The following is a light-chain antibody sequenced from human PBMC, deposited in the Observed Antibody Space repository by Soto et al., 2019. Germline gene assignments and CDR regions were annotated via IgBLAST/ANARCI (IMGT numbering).Light chain of an antibody. J-gene: IGLJ2*01. V-gene: IGLV2-11*01. CDR2: NVN. Sequence: QCALIQPPSVSGSPGQSVTISCTGTSSDVGSYDYVSWYQQHPGTVPKPMIYNVNTRPSGVPDRFSGSKSGNTASMTISGLQTEDEADYYCGSYASATLIFGGGTKLTVL. CDR1: SSDVGSYDY. CDR3: GSYASATLI.